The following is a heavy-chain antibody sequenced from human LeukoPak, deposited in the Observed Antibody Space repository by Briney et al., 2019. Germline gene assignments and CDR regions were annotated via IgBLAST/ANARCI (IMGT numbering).Heavy chain of an antibody. CDR3: RGIAAGLYYYSYMDV. D-gene: IGHD6-13*01. J-gene: IGHJ6*03. V-gene: IGHV3-15*01. CDR1: GFTFSSYE. Sequence: GGSLRLSCAASGFTFSSYEMNWVRQAPGKGLEWVGRIKRKTDGGTTDYAAPVKGRFTILRDDSKNTVYLRMNSLKIEDTAVFYCRGIAAGLYYYSYMDVWGKGTTVTVSS. CDR2: IKRKTDGGTT.